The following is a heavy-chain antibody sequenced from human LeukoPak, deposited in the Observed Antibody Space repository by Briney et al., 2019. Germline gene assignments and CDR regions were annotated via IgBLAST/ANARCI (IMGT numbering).Heavy chain of an antibody. D-gene: IGHD6-13*01. V-gene: IGHV3-30*01. Sequence: PGGSLRLSCAASGFTFSSYAMHWVRQAPGKGLGWVAVISYDGSNKYYADSVKGRFTISRDNSKNTLYLQMNSLRAEDTAVYYCARDPGYSSSWPDYWGQGTLVTVSS. J-gene: IGHJ4*02. CDR1: GFTFSSYA. CDR3: ARDPGYSSSWPDY. CDR2: ISYDGSNK.